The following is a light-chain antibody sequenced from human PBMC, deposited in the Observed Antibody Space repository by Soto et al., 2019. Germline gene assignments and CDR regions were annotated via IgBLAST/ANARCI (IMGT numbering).Light chain of an antibody. CDR3: QHYNSYSET. CDR2: KAS. CDR1: QTISSW. J-gene: IGKJ1*01. Sequence: DIQMTKSPSPLSGSVGDRVTITCRASQTISSWLAWYQQKPGKAPKLLIYKASTLKSGVPSRFSGSGSGTEFTLTISSLQPDDFATYYCQHYNSYSETFGQGTKVEI. V-gene: IGKV1-5*03.